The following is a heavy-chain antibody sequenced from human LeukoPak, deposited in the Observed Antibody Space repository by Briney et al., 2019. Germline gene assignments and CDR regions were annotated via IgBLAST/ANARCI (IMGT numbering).Heavy chain of an antibody. CDR2: IIPVSGIT. D-gene: IGHD3-10*01. CDR3: AREEGTMVRGESHYYYYMDV. CDR1: GGTFSSYI. Sequence: GASVKVSCKASGGTFSSYIINWMRQSPGQGLEWMGRIIPVSGITAYAQKFQGRVTITADKPTSTAYMELSSLRSEDTAVYYCAREEGTMVRGESHYYYYMDVWGKGTTVTVSS. V-gene: IGHV1-69*04. J-gene: IGHJ6*03.